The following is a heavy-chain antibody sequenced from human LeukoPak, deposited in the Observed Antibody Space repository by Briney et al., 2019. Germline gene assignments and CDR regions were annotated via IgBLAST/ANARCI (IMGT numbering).Heavy chain of an antibody. CDR2: MAYSGSI. J-gene: IGHJ5*02. CDR1: GGSISDYY. D-gene: IGHD3-3*01. Sequence: PSESLSLTCTVSGGSISDYYWTWIRQSPGTGLEWIGYMAYSGSIAYNPSLKSRVTISIDTSKNQFSLKLSSVTAADTAVYYCARQGVLRFFPLSVPRRRFDPWGQGTLVTVSS. CDR3: ARQGVLRFFPLSVPRRRFDP. V-gene: IGHV4-59*08.